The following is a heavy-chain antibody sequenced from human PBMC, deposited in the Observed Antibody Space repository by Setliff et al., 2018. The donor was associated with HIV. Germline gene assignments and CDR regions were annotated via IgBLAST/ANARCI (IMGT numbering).Heavy chain of an antibody. CDR2: LGKSNSRM. CDR3: ARDLNWAFDY. V-gene: IGHV3-48*01. D-gene: IGHD1-1*01. J-gene: IGHJ4*02. Sequence: GGSLRLSCTASGFTFRDYSMNWVRQAPGKGLEWVSYLGKSNSRMTYAGSVKGRFTISGDNAKNTLYLQINSLTSEDTAVYYCARDLNWAFDYWGQGTLVTVSS. CDR1: GFTFRDYS.